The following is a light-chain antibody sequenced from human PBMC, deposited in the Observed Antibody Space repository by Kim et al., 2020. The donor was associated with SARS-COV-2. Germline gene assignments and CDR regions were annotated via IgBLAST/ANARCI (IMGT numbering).Light chain of an antibody. J-gene: IGLJ1*01. Sequence: GQSSTISCTGTSSDVGGYNYVSWYQQHPGKAPKLMIYDVSNRPSGVSNRFSGSKSGNTASLTISGLQAEDEADYYCSSYTSSSTLDVFGTGTKVTVL. CDR2: DVS. CDR1: SSDVGGYNY. CDR3: SSYTSSSTLDV. V-gene: IGLV2-14*03.